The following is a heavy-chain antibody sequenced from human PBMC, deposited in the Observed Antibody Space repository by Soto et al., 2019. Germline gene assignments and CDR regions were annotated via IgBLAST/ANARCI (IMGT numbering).Heavy chain of an antibody. CDR3: ARDARRDQSRGSVVVVAATLPPDPPLFDP. V-gene: IGHV3-33*01. Sequence: GGSLRLSCAASGFTFSSYGMHWVRQAPGKGLEWVAVIWYDGSNKYYADSVKGRFTISRDNSKNTLYLQMNSLRAEDTAVYYCARDARRDQSRGSVVVVAATLPPDPPLFDPWGQGTLVTVSS. CDR2: IWYDGSNK. CDR1: GFTFSSYG. J-gene: IGHJ5*02. D-gene: IGHD2-15*01.